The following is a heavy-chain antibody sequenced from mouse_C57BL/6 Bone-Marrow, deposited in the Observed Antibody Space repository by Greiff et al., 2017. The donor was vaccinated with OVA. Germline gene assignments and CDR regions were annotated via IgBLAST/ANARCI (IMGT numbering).Heavy chain of an antibody. J-gene: IGHJ3*01. V-gene: IGHV5-4*01. CDR1: GFTFSSYA. CDR2: ISDGGSYT. D-gene: IGHD1-1*01. CDR3: ARDSPPYYGSSLFAY. Sequence: EVQLVESGGGLVKPGGSLKLSCAASGFTFSSYAMSWVRQTPEKRLEWVATISDGGSYTYYPDNVKGRFTISRDNAKNNLYLQMSHLKSEDTAMYYCARDSPPYYGSSLFAYWGQGTLVTVSA.